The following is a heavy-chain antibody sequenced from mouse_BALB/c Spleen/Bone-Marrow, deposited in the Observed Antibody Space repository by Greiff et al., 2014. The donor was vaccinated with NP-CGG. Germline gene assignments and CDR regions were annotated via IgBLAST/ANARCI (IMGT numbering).Heavy chain of an antibody. CDR2: ITGGGTT. V-gene: IGHV5-6-5*01. D-gene: IGHD1-2*01. CDR3: ARHYGYVDAMDY. J-gene: IGHJ4*01. CDR1: GITVSSYT. Sequence: DVQLQESGGGLVKPGESLKSSCAASGITVSSYTMSWVRQTPEKRLEWVASITGGGTTYYPDSVKGRFTISRDNARNILYLQVSSLRSEDTAIYYCARHYGYVDAMDYWGQGTSVTVSS.